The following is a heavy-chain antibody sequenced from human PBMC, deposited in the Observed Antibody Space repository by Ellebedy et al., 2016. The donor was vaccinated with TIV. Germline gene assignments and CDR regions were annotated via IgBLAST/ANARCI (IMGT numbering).Heavy chain of an antibody. D-gene: IGHD5-18*01. Sequence: MPSETLSLTCSLSGGSINSGGYHWNWIRQQPGKGLEWIGSIYYSGTTYYNPSLKSRITISIDTSESQFSLRLSSVTAADTAIYFCARIPTKRAYTYGLVFWGPGTLVTVSS. CDR3: ARIPTKRAYTYGLVF. V-gene: IGHV4-31*03. J-gene: IGHJ4*02. CDR1: GGSINSGGYH. CDR2: IYYSGTT.